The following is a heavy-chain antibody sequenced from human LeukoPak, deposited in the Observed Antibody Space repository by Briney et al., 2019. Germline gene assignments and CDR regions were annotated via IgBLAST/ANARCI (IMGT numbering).Heavy chain of an antibody. CDR3: ARCVFSGGSWKGKYYFDY. D-gene: IGHD2-15*01. J-gene: IGHJ4*02. V-gene: IGHV4-39*07. CDR2: IYHSGST. CDR1: GASISGSGYY. Sequence: SETLSLTCAVSGASISGSGYYLGWIRQPPGKGLEWIGSIYHSGSTYYNPSLKSRVTISVGTSKNQFSLKLSSVTAADTAVYSCARCVFSGGSWKGKYYFDYWGQGTLVTVSS.